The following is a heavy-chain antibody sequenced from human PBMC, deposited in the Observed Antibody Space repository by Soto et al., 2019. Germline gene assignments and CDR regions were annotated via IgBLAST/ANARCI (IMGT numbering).Heavy chain of an antibody. D-gene: IGHD3-9*01. J-gene: IGHJ3*02. CDR2: IYWDDDK. Sequence: QITLKESGPTLVKPTQTLTLTCTFSGFSLSTSGVGVGWIRQPPGKALEWLALIYWDDDKRYSPSLKSRLTXTKDTSKNQVXPTSTXXDPVDTATYYCAHSQDEVAYYDILTGYSKHDAFDIWGQGTMVTVSS. CDR1: GFSLSTSGVG. V-gene: IGHV2-5*02. CDR3: AHSQDEVAYYDILTGYSKHDAFDI.